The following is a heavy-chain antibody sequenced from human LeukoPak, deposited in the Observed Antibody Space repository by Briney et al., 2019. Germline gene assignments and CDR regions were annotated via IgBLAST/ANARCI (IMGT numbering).Heavy chain of an antibody. CDR1: GVTFRNYW. CDR2: ISRDRATT. Sequence: GGSLRLSCAASGVTFRNYWMHWVRQAPGKGLVWVSRISRDRATTHYAGSVKGRFTISRDNAKNMVYLQMDSLSAEDTAVYYCVRLLDIDYWGQGTLVTVSS. D-gene: IGHD1-1*01. V-gene: IGHV3-74*01. CDR3: VRLLDIDY. J-gene: IGHJ4*02.